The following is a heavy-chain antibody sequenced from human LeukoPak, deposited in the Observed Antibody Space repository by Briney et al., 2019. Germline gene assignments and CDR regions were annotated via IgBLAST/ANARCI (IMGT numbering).Heavy chain of an antibody. D-gene: IGHD3-3*01. J-gene: IGHJ4*02. CDR3: AKDLYGAYYDFWSGYSPVDY. Sequence: GGSLRLSCAASGFTFSSYAMSWVRQAPGKGLEWVSAISGSGGSTYYADSVKGRFTISRDNSKNTLYLQMNSLRAEDTAVYYCAKDLYGAYYDFWSGYSPVDYWVQGTLVTVSS. CDR2: ISGSGGST. CDR1: GFTFSSYA. V-gene: IGHV3-23*01.